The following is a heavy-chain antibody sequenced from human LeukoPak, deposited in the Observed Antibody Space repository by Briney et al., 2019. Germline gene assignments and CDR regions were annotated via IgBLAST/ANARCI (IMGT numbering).Heavy chain of an antibody. CDR3: ARAVAAAGSINFDY. J-gene: IGHJ4*02. CDR1: GFTFSDYY. Sequence: GGSLRLSCAASGFTFSDYYMSWIRQAPGKGLEWASYISSSGSTIYYADSVKGRFTISRDNAKNSLYLQMNSLRAEDTAVYYCARAVAAAGSINFDYWGQGTLVTVSS. CDR2: ISSSGSTI. D-gene: IGHD6-13*01. V-gene: IGHV3-11*01.